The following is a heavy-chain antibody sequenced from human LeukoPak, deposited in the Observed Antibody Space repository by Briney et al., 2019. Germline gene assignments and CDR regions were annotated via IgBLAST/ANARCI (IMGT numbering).Heavy chain of an antibody. Sequence: PSETLSLTCTVSGGSISSYYWSWIRQPPGKGLEWIGYIYYSGSTNYNPSLKSRVTISVDTSKNQFSLKLSSVTAADTAVYYCARAHKQWLVPGTWFDPWGQGTLVTVSS. CDR2: IYYSGST. CDR3: ARAHKQWLVPGTWFDP. V-gene: IGHV4-59*01. CDR1: GGSISSYY. J-gene: IGHJ5*02. D-gene: IGHD6-19*01.